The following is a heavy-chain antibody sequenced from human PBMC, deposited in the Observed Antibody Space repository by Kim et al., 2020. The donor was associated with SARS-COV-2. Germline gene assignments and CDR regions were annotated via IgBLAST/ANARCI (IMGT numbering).Heavy chain of an antibody. D-gene: IGHD1-7*01. CDR2: IYSGGTT. Sequence: GGSLRLSCAASAFSVTTTYMSWVRQAPGKGLEWVSVIYSGGTTYYADLVKGRFTISRDTSKNTLYLQMNSLRGEDSAVYYCASVGRPETKGAFDYWGQGILVTVSS. CDR1: AFSVTTTY. J-gene: IGHJ4*02. V-gene: IGHV3-66*01. CDR3: ASVGRPETKGAFDY.